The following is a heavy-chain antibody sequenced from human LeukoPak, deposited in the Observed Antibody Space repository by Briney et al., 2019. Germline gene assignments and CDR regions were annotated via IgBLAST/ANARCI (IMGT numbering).Heavy chain of an antibody. Sequence: RGSLRLSCAASGFTFSSYSMNWVRQAPGKGLEWVSSISSSSSYIYYAYSVKGRFTISRDNAKNSLYLQMNSLRAEDTAVYYCARELNSDYYGSGSFDYWGESILATVSS. J-gene: IGHJ4*01. V-gene: IGHV3-21*01. D-gene: IGHD3-10*01. CDR1: GFTFSSYS. CDR3: ARELNSDYYGSGSFDY. CDR2: ISSSSSYI.